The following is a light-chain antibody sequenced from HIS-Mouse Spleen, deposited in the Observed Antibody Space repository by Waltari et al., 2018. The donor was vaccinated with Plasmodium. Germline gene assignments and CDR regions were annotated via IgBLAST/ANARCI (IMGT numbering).Light chain of an antibody. V-gene: IGLV3-10*01. Sequence: SYELTQPPSVSVSPGQTARITCSGDALHKKYAYWYQQKSGQAPVLVIYEESKRTSGHPERFSGSSSGTMATLTISGAQVEDEADYYCYSTDSSGNHRVFGGGTKLTVL. CDR1: ALHKKY. CDR3: YSTDSSGNHRV. CDR2: EES. J-gene: IGLJ3*02.